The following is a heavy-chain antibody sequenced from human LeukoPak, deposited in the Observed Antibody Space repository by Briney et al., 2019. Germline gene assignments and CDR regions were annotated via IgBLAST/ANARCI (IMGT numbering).Heavy chain of an antibody. Sequence: SETLSLTCTVSGGSIRSSYYYWGWIRQPPGKGLEWIGEINHSGSTNYNPSLKSRVTISVDTSKNQFSLKLSSVTAADTAVYYCARGQKRRGFDYWGQGTLVTVSS. CDR2: INHSGST. CDR1: GGSIRSSYYY. V-gene: IGHV4-39*07. D-gene: IGHD1-1*01. J-gene: IGHJ4*02. CDR3: ARGQKRRGFDY.